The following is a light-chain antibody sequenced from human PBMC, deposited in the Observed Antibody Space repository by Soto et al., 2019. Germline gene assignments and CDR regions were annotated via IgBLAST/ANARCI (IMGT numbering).Light chain of an antibody. CDR2: SNN. Sequence: QAVVTQPPSASGTPGQRVTISCSGSSSNIGSNFVYWYQQLPGTAPKLLIFSNNQRPSGVPDRVSGSKSGTSASLAISGLRSEDEADYICAAWDDRLSVVVFGGGTKVTVL. CDR1: SSNIGSNF. CDR3: AAWDDRLSVVV. V-gene: IGLV1-47*02. J-gene: IGLJ2*01.